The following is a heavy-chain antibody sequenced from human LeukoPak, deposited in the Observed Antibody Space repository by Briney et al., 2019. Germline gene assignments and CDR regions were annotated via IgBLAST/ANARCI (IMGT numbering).Heavy chain of an antibody. V-gene: IGHV4-59*02. CDR3: ARDGAVAGYFDL. Sequence: SETLSLSCTVSGGSVSNYYWSWIRQPPGKGLEWIGYIYYSGSTNYNPSLKSRVTISVDTSENQFSLKLSSVTAADTAVYYCARDGAVAGYFDLWGRGTLVTVSS. D-gene: IGHD6-19*01. CDR2: IYYSGST. CDR1: GGSVSNYY. J-gene: IGHJ2*01.